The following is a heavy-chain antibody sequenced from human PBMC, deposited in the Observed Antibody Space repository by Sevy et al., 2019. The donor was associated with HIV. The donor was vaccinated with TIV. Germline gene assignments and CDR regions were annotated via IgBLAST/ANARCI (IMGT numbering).Heavy chain of an antibody. CDR1: GFTFSNYW. D-gene: IGHD6-13*01. CDR3: ARDLFSSLPDY. V-gene: IGHV3-7*03. J-gene: IGHJ4*02. Sequence: GGSLRLSCAASGFTFSNYWMTWVRQAPGKGLEWVANIKQDGSEKYYVDSVKGRFTISRDNAKNSLYLQMNSLRAEDTAVYYCARDLFSSLPDYWGQGTLVTVSS. CDR2: IKQDGSEK.